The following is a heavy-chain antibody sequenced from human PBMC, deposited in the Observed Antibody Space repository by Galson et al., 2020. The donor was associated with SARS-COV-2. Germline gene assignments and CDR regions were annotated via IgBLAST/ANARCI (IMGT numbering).Heavy chain of an antibody. V-gene: IGHV3-30*04. CDR2: ISYDGTIK. Sequence: GESLKISCTVSGFTFSGSAMHWVRQAPGKGLEWVALISYDGTIKYYADSVKGRFTISRDNSKNTLHLEVNSLRTEDTAVYYCARDASRGWWGVFDYWGQGTMVTVSS. J-gene: IGHJ4*01. CDR3: ARDASRGWWGVFDY. CDR1: GFTFSGSA. D-gene: IGHD6-19*01.